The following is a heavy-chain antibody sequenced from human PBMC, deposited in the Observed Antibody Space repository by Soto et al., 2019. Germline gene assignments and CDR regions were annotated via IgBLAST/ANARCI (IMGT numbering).Heavy chain of an antibody. J-gene: IGHJ4*02. CDR1: GGSISSGGYY. CDR3: ARSPHY. V-gene: IGHV4-31*01. CDR2: IYYRGST. Sequence: QVQLQESGPGLVKPSQTLSLTCTVSGGSISSGGYYWSWIRQHPGKGLEWIGYIYYRGSTYYNPSPKRQFTISVDTSKNQFSLKLTSTTASDTPVDDCARSPHYWGQGTLVTVSS.